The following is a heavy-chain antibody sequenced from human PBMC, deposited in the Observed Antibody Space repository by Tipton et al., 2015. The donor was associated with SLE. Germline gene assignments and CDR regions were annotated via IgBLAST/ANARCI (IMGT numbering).Heavy chain of an antibody. Sequence: SLRLSCAAAGFRFDDYAMHWVRQAPGKGLEWVPLIYSGGSRYYADSVKGRFTISRDNSKNTLYLQMNSLRAEDTAVYYCASAYSSGWYHFDYWGQGTLVIVSS. CDR3: ASAYSSGWYHFDY. D-gene: IGHD6-19*01. J-gene: IGHJ4*02. CDR2: IYSGGSR. V-gene: IGHV3-23*03. CDR1: GFRFDDYA.